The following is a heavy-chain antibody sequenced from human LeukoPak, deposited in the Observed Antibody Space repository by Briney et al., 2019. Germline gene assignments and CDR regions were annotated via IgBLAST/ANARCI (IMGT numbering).Heavy chain of an antibody. CDR1: GFTVSTNY. Sequence: PGGSLRLSCAASGFTVSTNYMSWVRQAPGRGLEWVSVIYAGGTTYYADSVRGRFTISRENSKNTLYLKMNSLRDEDTAVYYCARDSSGWYDHWGQGTLVTVSS. CDR2: IYAGGTT. J-gene: IGHJ5*02. V-gene: IGHV3-53*01. D-gene: IGHD6-19*01. CDR3: ARDSSGWYDH.